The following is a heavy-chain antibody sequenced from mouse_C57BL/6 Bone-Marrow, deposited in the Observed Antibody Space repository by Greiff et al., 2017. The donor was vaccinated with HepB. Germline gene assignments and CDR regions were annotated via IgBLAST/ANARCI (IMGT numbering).Heavy chain of an antibody. CDR1: GFNIKDYY. Sequence: EVQLVESGAELVKPGASVKLSCTASGFNIKDYYMHWVKQRTEQGLEWIGRIDPEDGETKYAPKFQGKATITADTSSNTAYLQLSSLTSEDTAVYYCARGPYGSSYGAYWGQGTLVTVSA. D-gene: IGHD1-1*01. J-gene: IGHJ3*01. V-gene: IGHV14-2*01. CDR2: IDPEDGET. CDR3: ARGPYGSSYGAY.